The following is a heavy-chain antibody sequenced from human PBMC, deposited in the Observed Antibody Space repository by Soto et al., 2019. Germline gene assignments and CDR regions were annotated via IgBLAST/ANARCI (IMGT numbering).Heavy chain of an antibody. J-gene: IGHJ6*02. Sequence: GASVKVSCKASGDTFTSYAMHWVRQAPGQRLEWMGWLNTGNGNIEYSQKFQDRVTSTRDTSASTAYMELSSLRAEDTAVYYCAKEATDIVVVVAATGRDYYGMDLWGQGTTVTVSS. V-gene: IGHV1-3*04. CDR3: AKEATDIVVVVAATGRDYYGMDL. CDR2: LNTGNGNI. D-gene: IGHD2-15*01. CDR1: GDTFTSYA.